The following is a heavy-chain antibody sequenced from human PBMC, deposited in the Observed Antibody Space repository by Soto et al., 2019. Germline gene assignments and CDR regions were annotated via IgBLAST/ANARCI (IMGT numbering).Heavy chain of an antibody. CDR2: IYHSGST. V-gene: IGHV4-4*02. J-gene: IGHJ6*02. Sequence: PSETMSLTCAVSGGSISSSNWWSWVRQPPGKGLEWIGEIYHSGSTNYNPSLKSRVTISVDKSKNQFSLKLSSVTAADTAVYYCARWTLVTRDYYGMDVWGQGTTVTVSS. CDR3: ARWTLVTRDYYGMDV. CDR1: GGSISSSNW. D-gene: IGHD4-4*01.